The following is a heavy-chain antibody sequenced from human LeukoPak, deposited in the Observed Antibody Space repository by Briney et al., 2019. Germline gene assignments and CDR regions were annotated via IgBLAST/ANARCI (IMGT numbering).Heavy chain of an antibody. CDR2: IGISSGNT. D-gene: IGHD2-2*01. V-gene: IGHV3-48*01. J-gene: IGHJ4*02. CDR1: GFTFSDYS. Sequence: GGSLRLSCAASGFTFSDYSMNWVRQAPGKGLEWISYIGISSGNTKYADSVKGRFTISGDKAKNSLYLQMNSLRVEDTAVYYCARDTKYAFDNWGQGTLVTVSS. CDR3: ARDTKYAFDN.